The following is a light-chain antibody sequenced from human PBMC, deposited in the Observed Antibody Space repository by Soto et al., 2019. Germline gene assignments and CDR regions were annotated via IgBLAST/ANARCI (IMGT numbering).Light chain of an antibody. J-gene: IGKJ1*01. CDR1: QSVSSW. V-gene: IGKV1-5*01. CDR2: DAS. CDR3: QQYYSWPRT. Sequence: IQITKFPSTLSASVGNRVTITCRASQSVSSWLAWYQQKPGQAPKLLMYDASSLASGIPARFSGSGSGTEFTLTISSLQPDDFAIYYCQQYYSWPRTFGQGTKVDIK.